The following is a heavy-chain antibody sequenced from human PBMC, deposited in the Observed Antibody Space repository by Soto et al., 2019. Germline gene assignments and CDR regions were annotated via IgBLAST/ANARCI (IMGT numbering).Heavy chain of an antibody. CDR3: SRGGWELLEDYCYYYGMDV. V-gene: IGHV1-69*13. D-gene: IGHD1-26*01. CDR2: IIPIFGTA. Sequence: SSVKVSCKASGVTISCYAISWVRQATRQGLEWMGGIIPIFGTANYAQKFQGRVTITADESTSTAYMELSSLRSEDTAVYYCSRGGWELLEDYCYYYGMDVWGQGTTVTVSS. J-gene: IGHJ6*02. CDR1: GVTISCYA.